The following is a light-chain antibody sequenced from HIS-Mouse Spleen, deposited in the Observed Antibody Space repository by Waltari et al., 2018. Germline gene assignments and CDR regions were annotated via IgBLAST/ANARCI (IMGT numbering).Light chain of an antibody. V-gene: IGLV3-21*02. J-gene: IGLJ2*01. CDR3: QVWDSSSDHREV. Sequence: SYVLTQPPSVSVAPGQTARITCGGNNIGSKSVHWYQQKPGQAPVLVGYDDSDRPSGIPGRFSGSNSGNTATLTISRVEAGDEADYYCQVWDSSSDHREVFGGGTKLTVL. CDR2: DDS. CDR1: NIGSKS.